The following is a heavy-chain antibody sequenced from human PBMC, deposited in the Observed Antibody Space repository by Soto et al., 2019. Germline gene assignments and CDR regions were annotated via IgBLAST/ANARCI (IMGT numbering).Heavy chain of an antibody. V-gene: IGHV3-23*01. J-gene: IGHJ4*02. CDR2: ISGSDGRT. CDR3: AKGVSQYTPLALFDY. Sequence: GSLRLSCAASGFTFGSYAMSWVRQAPGKGLEWVSTISGSDGRTYSTDSVKGRFTISRDNSRNTAYLQMNSLRVEDTAVYYCAKGVSQYTPLALFDYWGRGTLVTVSS. CDR1: GFTFGSYA. D-gene: IGHD5-18*01.